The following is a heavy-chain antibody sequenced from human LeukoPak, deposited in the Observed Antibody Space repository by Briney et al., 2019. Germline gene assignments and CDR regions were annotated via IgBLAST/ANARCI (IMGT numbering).Heavy chain of an antibody. Sequence: GESLQISCKGSGYIFTSYWIGWVRQMPGKGLEWRGIIYPGDSDTRYSPSFQGQVTISADKSISTAYLQWSSLKASDTAMYYCAREGYSSSSPFDYWGQGTLVTVSS. J-gene: IGHJ4*02. CDR2: IYPGDSDT. D-gene: IGHD6-6*01. CDR1: GYIFTSYW. CDR3: AREGYSSSSPFDY. V-gene: IGHV5-51*01.